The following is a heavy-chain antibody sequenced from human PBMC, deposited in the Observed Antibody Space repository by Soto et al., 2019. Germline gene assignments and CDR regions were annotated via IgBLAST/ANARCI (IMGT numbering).Heavy chain of an antibody. CDR2: IKHDGSEK. CDR3: VRSMGSNGWPNTPFYI. CDR1: GFTFSRYW. D-gene: IGHD2-8*01. J-gene: IGHJ3*02. Sequence: PGGSLRLSCAASGFTFSRYWMDWVRQAPRKGLEWVATIKHDGSEKYYVDYVKGRFIISRDNAKNSVFLQMNGLRVEDTDVFFFVRSMGSNGWPNTPFYIFAQGEMVPVS. V-gene: IGHV3-7*01.